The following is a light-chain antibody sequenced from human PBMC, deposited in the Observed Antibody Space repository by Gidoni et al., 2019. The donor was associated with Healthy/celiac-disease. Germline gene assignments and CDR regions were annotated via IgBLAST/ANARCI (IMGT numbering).Light chain of an antibody. J-gene: IGKJ2*01. CDR3: QQYGSSPPYT. CDR2: GAS. Sequence: EIVLTQSPGTRSLSPGERATLSCRASQSVSSSYLAWYQQKPGQAPMLLIYGASSRATGIPDRFSGSGSGTDFTLTISRLEPEDFAVYYCQQYGSSPPYTFGQXTKLEIK. V-gene: IGKV3-20*01. CDR1: QSVSSSY.